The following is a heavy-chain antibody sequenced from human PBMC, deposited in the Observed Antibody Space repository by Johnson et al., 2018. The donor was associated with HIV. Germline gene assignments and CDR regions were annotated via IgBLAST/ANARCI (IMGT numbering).Heavy chain of an antibody. J-gene: IGHJ3*02. CDR1: GFTFDDCG. V-gene: IGHV3-7*03. CDR3: VRDLAVTTYGAFDI. Sequence: VQLVESGGGVVRPGGSLRLSCAASGFTFDDCGMSWVRQAPGKGLEWVANIKQDGSEKYYVDSVKGRFTISRDNVKNSLYLQMNSLRAEDTAVYYCVRDLAVTTYGAFDIWGQGTMVTVSS. CDR2: IKQDGSEK. D-gene: IGHD4-17*01.